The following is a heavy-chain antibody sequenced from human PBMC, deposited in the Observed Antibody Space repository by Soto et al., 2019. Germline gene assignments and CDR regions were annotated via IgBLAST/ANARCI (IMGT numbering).Heavy chain of an antibody. V-gene: IGHV3-21*01. Sequence: PGGSLRLSCAASGFTFSSYSMNWVRQAPGKGLEWVSSISSSSSYIYYADSVKGRFTTSRDNAKNSLYLQMNSLRAEDTAVYYCARGPLSCSSTSCYTSHFDYWGQGTLVTVSS. CDR1: GFTFSSYS. D-gene: IGHD2-2*02. CDR2: ISSSSSYI. CDR3: ARGPLSCSSTSCYTSHFDY. J-gene: IGHJ4*02.